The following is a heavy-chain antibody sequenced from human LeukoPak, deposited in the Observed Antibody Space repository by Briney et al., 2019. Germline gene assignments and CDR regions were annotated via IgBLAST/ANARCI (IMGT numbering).Heavy chain of an antibody. Sequence: GGSVKVSCKASGYTFTSYDINWVRQATPQGLEWMGWMNPNSGNTGHAQKFQGRVTMTRNTSISTAYMELSSLRSEDTAVYYCARGPLVPAAWYYYYYYMDVWGKGTTVTVSS. J-gene: IGHJ6*03. CDR1: GYTFTSYD. D-gene: IGHD2-2*01. CDR3: ARGPLVPAAWYYYYYYMDV. CDR2: MNPNSGNT. V-gene: IGHV1-8*01.